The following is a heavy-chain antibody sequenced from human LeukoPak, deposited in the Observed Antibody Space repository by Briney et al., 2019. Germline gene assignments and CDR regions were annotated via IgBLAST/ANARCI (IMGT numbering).Heavy chain of an antibody. J-gene: IGHJ3*02. CDR2: ISYDGSNK. V-gene: IGHV3-30*18. Sequence: GGSLRLSSAASGFMFTNYGMQWVRQAPGKGLGSGAVISYDGSNKYYADSVKGRFTISRDNSKNTLYLQMNSLRAEDTAVYYCAKDLRRRYYFGSGSRGGTFDIWGQGTMVTVSS. CDR3: AKDLRRRYYFGSGSRGGTFDI. CDR1: GFMFTNYG. D-gene: IGHD3-10*01.